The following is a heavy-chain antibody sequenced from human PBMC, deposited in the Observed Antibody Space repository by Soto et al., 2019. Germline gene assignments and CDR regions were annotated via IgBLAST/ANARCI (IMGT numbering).Heavy chain of an antibody. D-gene: IGHD2-2*01. Sequence: QVQLVQSGGEVKRPGASVKVSCKTSGYTFSTYGITWVRQAPGQPLEWLGWISLYSDGTNYAQKFQVIVSMTTDTSTTTAYMELRSLRSDDTAVYYCARVVPGADAWVGPWGQGTLVTVAS. V-gene: IGHV1-18*01. CDR3: ARVVPGADAWVGP. J-gene: IGHJ5*02. CDR2: ISLYSDGT. CDR1: GYTFSTYG.